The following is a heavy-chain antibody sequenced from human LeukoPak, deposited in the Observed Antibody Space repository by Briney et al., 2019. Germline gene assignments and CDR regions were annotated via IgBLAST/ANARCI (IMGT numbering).Heavy chain of an antibody. J-gene: IGHJ5*02. Sequence: PSETLSLTCTVSGGSISSSSYYWGWIRQPPGKGLEWIGSIYYSGSTYYNPSLKSRVTISVDTSKNQFSLKLSSVTAADTAVYYCARQYSHRGWFDPWGQGTLVTVSS. V-gene: IGHV4-39*07. CDR1: GGSISSSSYY. D-gene: IGHD2/OR15-2a*01. CDR3: ARQYSHRGWFDP. CDR2: IYYSGST.